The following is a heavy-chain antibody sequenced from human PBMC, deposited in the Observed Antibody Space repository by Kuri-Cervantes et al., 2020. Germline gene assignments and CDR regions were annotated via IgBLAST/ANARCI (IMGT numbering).Heavy chain of an antibody. J-gene: IGHJ4*02. CDR3: ARVGYYYDSSGYLRWGVAFDY. Sequence: ASVKVSCKASGYTFTSYGISWVRQAPGQGLEWMGWISAYNGNTNYAQKLQGRVTVTTDTSTSTAYMELRSLRSDDTAVYYCARVGYYYDSSGYLRWGVAFDYWGQGTLVTVSS. CDR2: ISAYNGNT. V-gene: IGHV1-18*01. CDR1: GYTFTSYG. D-gene: IGHD3-22*01.